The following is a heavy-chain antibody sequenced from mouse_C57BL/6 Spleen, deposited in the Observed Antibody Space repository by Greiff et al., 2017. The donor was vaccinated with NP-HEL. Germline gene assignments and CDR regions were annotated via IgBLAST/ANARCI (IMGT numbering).Heavy chain of an antibody. CDR2: ISDGGSYT. Sequence: DVMLVESGGGLVKPGGSLKLSCAASGFTFSSYAMSWVRQTPEKRLEWVATISDGGSYTYYPDNVKGRFTISRDNAKNNLYLQMSHLKSEDTAMYYCARDGVIYYGHDKDAMDYWGQGTSVTVSS. D-gene: IGHD2-2*01. J-gene: IGHJ4*01. V-gene: IGHV5-4*01. CDR1: GFTFSSYA. CDR3: ARDGVIYYGHDKDAMDY.